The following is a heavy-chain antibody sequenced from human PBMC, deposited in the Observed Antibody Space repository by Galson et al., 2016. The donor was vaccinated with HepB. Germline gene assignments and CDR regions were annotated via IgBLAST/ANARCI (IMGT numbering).Heavy chain of an antibody. CDR1: G. V-gene: IGHV3-30*03. Sequence: GMHWVRQAPGKGLEWVALISFDGTNKYFADSVKGRFTISRDNSKNTLYLQMNSLRAEDTAVYFCARMRYSSGWLDGFDIWGQGTMVTVSS. D-gene: IGHD6-19*01. CDR3: ARMRYSSGWLDGFDI. CDR2: ISFDGTNK. J-gene: IGHJ3*02.